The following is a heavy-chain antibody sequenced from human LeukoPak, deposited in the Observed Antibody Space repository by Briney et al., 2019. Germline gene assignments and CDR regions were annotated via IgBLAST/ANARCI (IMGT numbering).Heavy chain of an antibody. V-gene: IGHV3-15*01. CDR2: IKSKTDGGTT. CDR1: GFTFSNAW. J-gene: IGHJ4*02. Sequence: GGSLRLSCAASGFTFSNAWMSWVRQAPGNGLEWVGRIKSKTDGGTTDYAAPVKGRFTISRDDSKNTLYLQMNSLKTEDTAVYCCTTNYGSGSPFDYWGQGTLVTVSS. CDR3: TTNYGSGSPFDY. D-gene: IGHD3-10*01.